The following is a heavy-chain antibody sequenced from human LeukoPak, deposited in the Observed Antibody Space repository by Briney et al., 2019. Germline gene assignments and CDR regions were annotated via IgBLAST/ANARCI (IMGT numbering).Heavy chain of an antibody. CDR1: GGSISSGGSY. J-gene: IGHJ4*02. CDR2: IYSSGST. CDR3: ARDHSY. V-gene: IGHV4-31*03. Sequence: PSQTLSLTCTVSGGSISSGGSYLSWIRQHPGKGLEWIGYIYSSGSTYYNPSLKIRVTISVDTSKNQFSLKLRSVTAADTAVYYCARDHSYWGQGTLVTVSS.